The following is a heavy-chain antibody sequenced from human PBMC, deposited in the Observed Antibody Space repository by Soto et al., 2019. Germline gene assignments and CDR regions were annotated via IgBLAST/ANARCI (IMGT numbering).Heavy chain of an antibody. CDR2: ITDSGGDT. V-gene: IGHV3-23*01. CDR1: GFTFSSYA. J-gene: IGHJ4*02. D-gene: IGHD2-2*01. Sequence: GGSLRLSCAASGFTFSSYAMSWVRQAPGKGLEWVSAITDSGGDTYHADSVKGRFTISRDNSKNTLYMQMNSLTAEDTAVYYCAKGSASSRTYYFDYWGQGTLVTVSS. CDR3: AKGSASSRTYYFDY.